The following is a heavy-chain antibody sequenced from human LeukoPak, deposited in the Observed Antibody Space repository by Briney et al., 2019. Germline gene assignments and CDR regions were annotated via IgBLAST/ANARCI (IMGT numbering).Heavy chain of an antibody. Sequence: PGGSLRLSCAASGFTFSSYGMHWFRQAPDKGLEWVAFIRYDGSNKYYADSVKGRFTISRDNSKNTLYLQMNSLRAEDTAVYYCAKIVAPYCTKDYFDYWGQGTLVTVSS. V-gene: IGHV3-30*02. CDR1: GFTFSSYG. D-gene: IGHD2-21*01. J-gene: IGHJ4*02. CDR3: AKIVAPYCTKDYFDY. CDR2: IRYDGSNK.